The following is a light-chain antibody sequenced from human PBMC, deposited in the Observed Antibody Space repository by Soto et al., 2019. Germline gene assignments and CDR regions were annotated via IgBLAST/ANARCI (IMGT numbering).Light chain of an antibody. V-gene: IGKV1-39*01. CDR1: ESISRH. J-gene: IGKJ5*01. Sequence: DIQMSQSPSSLSASVGDRVTITCRAAESISRHLNWYQQKPGRAPDLLIYAAPTLQNGVPSRFTGSGSGTECPLTFTVLQLEDFATCYCQQDYSTLATCGQGTRLEIK. CDR3: QQDYSTLAT. CDR2: AAP.